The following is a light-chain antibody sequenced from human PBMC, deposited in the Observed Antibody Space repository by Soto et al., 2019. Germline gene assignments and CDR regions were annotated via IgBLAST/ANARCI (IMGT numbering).Light chain of an antibody. J-gene: IGKJ1*01. V-gene: IGKV3-15*01. CDR3: QQYNNWWR. Sequence: EIVMTQSPATLSVSPWERATLSCRASQSVSSNLAWYQQKPGQAPRLLIYGASARATGIPARFSGSGSGTEFTLTISSLQSEDFAVYYCQQYNNWWRFGQGTKVDIK. CDR1: QSVSSN. CDR2: GAS.